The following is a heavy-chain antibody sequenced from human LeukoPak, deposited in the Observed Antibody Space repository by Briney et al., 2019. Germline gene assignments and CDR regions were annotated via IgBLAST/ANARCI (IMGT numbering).Heavy chain of an antibody. Sequence: SETLSLTCTVSGGSISSGGYYWSWIRQHPGKGLEWIGYIYYSGSTYYNPSLKSRVTISVDTSKNQFSLKLSSVTAADTAVYYCARDREYSYGSGRYYYGMDVWGQGTTVTVSS. D-gene: IGHD5-18*01. CDR1: GGSISSGGYY. J-gene: IGHJ6*02. CDR3: ARDREYSYGSGRYYYGMDV. V-gene: IGHV4-31*03. CDR2: IYYSGST.